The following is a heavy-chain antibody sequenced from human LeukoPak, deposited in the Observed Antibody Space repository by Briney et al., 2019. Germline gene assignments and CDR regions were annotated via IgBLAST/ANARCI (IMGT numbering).Heavy chain of an antibody. CDR3: ARVFNYYDSSPYYFDY. CDR2: ISAYNGNT. V-gene: IGHV1-18*01. D-gene: IGHD3-22*01. CDR1: GYTFTSYG. J-gene: IGHJ4*02. Sequence: GASVKVSCKASGYTFTSYGISWVRQAPGQGLEWMGWISAYNGNTNYAQKLQGRVTMTTDTSTSTAYMELSSLRSEDTAVYYCARVFNYYDSSPYYFDYWGQGTLVTVSS.